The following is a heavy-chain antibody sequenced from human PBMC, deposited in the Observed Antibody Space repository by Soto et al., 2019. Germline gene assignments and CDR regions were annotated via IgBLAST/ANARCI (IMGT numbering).Heavy chain of an antibody. Sequence: LKISCKASGYSFTTYWIGWVRQMPGKGLEWMGIIYPGDSDTRYSPSFQGQVTISADKSTSTAYLQWRSLKASDNAMYYCARRGAVVPGDAFDIWGQGTMVTVSS. V-gene: IGHV5-51*01. CDR3: ARRGAVVPGDAFDI. D-gene: IGHD3-22*01. J-gene: IGHJ3*02. CDR2: IYPGDSDT. CDR1: GYSFTTYW.